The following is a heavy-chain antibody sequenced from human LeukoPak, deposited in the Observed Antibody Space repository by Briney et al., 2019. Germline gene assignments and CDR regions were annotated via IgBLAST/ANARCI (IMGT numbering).Heavy chain of an antibody. CDR3: ARRVGGFDI. Sequence: GGSLRLSCAASGFTFSSYAVHWVRQAPGKGLEWVSAIGSGGATYYTDSVKGRFTISRDSAKNSLYLQMNSLRAEDMAVYFCARRVGGFDIWGRGTMVTVSS. D-gene: IGHD1-26*01. CDR2: IGSGGAT. V-gene: IGHV3/OR16-10*01. CDR1: GFTFSSYA. J-gene: IGHJ3*02.